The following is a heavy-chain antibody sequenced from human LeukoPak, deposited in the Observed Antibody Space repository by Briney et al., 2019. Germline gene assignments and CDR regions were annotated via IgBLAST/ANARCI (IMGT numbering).Heavy chain of an antibody. V-gene: IGHV1-69*05. Sequence: EASVKVSCKASGGTFSSYAISWVRQAPGQGLEWMGGIIPIFGTANYAQKFQGRVTITTDESTSTAYMELSSLRSEDTAVYYCAKEIYTYGLRGGGFDSWGQGTVVTVSS. CDR1: GGTFSSYA. J-gene: IGHJ4*02. D-gene: IGHD2-2*02. CDR2: IIPIFGTA. CDR3: AKEIYTYGLRGGGFDS.